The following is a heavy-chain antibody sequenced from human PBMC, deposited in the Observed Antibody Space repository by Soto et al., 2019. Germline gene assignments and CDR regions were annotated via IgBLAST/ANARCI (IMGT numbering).Heavy chain of an antibody. Sequence: GGSLRLSCAASGFAVSTYAMSWVRKTPGKGLEWVSTITGSGGSTYYADAVKGRFTISRDNSRNTLYLQMSSLRAEDTAVYSCASQRPCGGGSCFSLRSFDRWGQGTLVTVSS. V-gene: IGHV3-23*01. CDR3: ASQRPCGGGSCFSLRSFDR. J-gene: IGHJ4*02. CDR1: GFAVSTYA. CDR2: ITGSGGST. D-gene: IGHD2-15*01.